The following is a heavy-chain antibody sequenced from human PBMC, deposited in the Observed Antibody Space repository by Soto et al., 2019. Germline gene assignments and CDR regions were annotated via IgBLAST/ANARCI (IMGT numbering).Heavy chain of an antibody. Sequence: QLQLQESGPGLVKPSETLSLTCTVSGGSISTYYWNWVRQPPGKGLEWIGDIYYSGRTNYNPSLKSRVAISVDMSKNQFPLNLSSVTPADTAVYYCARGRGYSGQRRGWFDPWGQGPLVTVSS. V-gene: IGHV4-59*01. CDR3: ARGRGYSGQRRGWFDP. CDR1: GGSISTYY. CDR2: IYYSGRT. J-gene: IGHJ5*02. D-gene: IGHD5-12*01.